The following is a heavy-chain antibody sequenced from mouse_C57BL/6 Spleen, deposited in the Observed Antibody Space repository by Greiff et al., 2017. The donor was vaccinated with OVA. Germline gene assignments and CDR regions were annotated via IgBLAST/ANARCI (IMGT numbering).Heavy chain of an antibody. CDR3: ARYDTTVVATDY. Sequence: VQLQQSGPELVKPGASVKISCKASGYTFTDYYMNWVKQSHGKSLEWIGDINPNNGGTSYNQKFKGKATLTVDKSSSTAYMELRSLTSEDSAVYYCARYDTTVVATDYWGQGTTLTVSS. CDR2: INPNNGGT. J-gene: IGHJ2*01. CDR1: GYTFTDYY. V-gene: IGHV1-26*01. D-gene: IGHD1-1*01.